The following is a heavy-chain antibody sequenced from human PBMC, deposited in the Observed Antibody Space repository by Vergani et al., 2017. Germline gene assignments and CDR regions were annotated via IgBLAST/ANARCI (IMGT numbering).Heavy chain of an antibody. CDR2: VFYGGRT. Sequence: QVHLNEAGPGLVKPSQTLSLTCTVSGDSISTSSYAWGWIRQPPGKTLEWIGTVFYGGRTSYNPSLKSRVTLSLDTSKKQISLHLTSVTAADTAVYYCARHISVVRPSSMTAFDYWGQGTLVTVSS. D-gene: IGHD2-21*01. V-gene: IGHV4-39*01. CDR1: GDSISTSSYA. J-gene: IGHJ4*02. CDR3: ARHISVVRPSSMTAFDY.